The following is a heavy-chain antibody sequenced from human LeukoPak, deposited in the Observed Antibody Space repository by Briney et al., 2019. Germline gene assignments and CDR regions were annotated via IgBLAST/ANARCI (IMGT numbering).Heavy chain of an antibody. CDR1: GFIFSSHG. CDR2: ISPSGDIT. J-gene: IGHJ4*02. CDR3: ARRAGAYSHPYDY. D-gene: IGHD4/OR15-4a*01. Sequence: GGSLRLSCAASGFIFSSHGMNWVRQAPGKGLEWVSGISPSGDITYYADSVKGRFTISRDNSKNTLYLQMNSLRAEDTAVYYCARRAGAYSHPYDYWGQGTLVTVFS. V-gene: IGHV3-23*01.